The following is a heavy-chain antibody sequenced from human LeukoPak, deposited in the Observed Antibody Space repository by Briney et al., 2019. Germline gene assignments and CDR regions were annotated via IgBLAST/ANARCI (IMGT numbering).Heavy chain of an antibody. D-gene: IGHD6-13*01. CDR1: GFTFSSYE. Sequence: GGSLRLSCAASGFTFSSYEMNWVRQAPGKGLEWVSSISSSSSYIYYADSVKGRFTISRDNAKNSLYLQMNSLRAEDTAVYYCARAAAGGFDYWGQGTLVTVSS. CDR2: ISSSSSYI. CDR3: ARAAAGGFDY. J-gene: IGHJ4*02. V-gene: IGHV3-21*01.